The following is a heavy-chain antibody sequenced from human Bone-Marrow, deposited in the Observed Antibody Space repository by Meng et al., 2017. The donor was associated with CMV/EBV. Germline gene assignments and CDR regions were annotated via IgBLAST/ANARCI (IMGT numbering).Heavy chain of an antibody. CDR3: AKDQNSGYDPDYGMDV. D-gene: IGHD5-12*01. J-gene: IGHJ6*01. CDR2: IRYDGSKI. V-gene: IGHV3-30*02. CDR1: GFTFSSYG. Sequence: GGSLRLSCAASGFTFSSYGMHWVRHAPGKGLEWVAFIRYDGSKIYYADSVTGRFTISRDNSKNTLYLHMNGLRTEDTAIYYCAKDQNSGYDPDYGMDVWGQGTTVTVSS.